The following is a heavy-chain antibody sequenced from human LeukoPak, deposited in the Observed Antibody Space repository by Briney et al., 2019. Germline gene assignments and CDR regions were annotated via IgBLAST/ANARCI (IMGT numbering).Heavy chain of an antibody. Sequence: ASVKVSCKAFGYTFSSYDINWVRQATGQGLEWMGWMNPNSGNTGYAQKFQGRVTMTRNTSISTAYMELSSLRSEDTAVYYCARVYHDILTGYVFYMDVWGKGTTVTVSS. D-gene: IGHD3-9*01. CDR1: GYTFSSYD. V-gene: IGHV1-8*01. CDR3: ARVYHDILTGYVFYMDV. CDR2: MNPNSGNT. J-gene: IGHJ6*03.